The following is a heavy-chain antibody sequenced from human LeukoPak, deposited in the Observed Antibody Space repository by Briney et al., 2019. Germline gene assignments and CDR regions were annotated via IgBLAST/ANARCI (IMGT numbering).Heavy chain of an antibody. D-gene: IGHD6-13*01. Sequence: GGSLRLSCAASGFTFSSYAMSWVRQAPGKGLEWVSVISGSGGSTYYADSVKGRFTISRDNAKNSLYLQTNSLRAEDTAVYYCARGPGIAAAGTLDYWGQGTLVTVSS. CDR1: GFTFSSYA. CDR3: ARGPGIAAAGTLDY. CDR2: ISGSGGST. V-gene: IGHV3-23*01. J-gene: IGHJ4*02.